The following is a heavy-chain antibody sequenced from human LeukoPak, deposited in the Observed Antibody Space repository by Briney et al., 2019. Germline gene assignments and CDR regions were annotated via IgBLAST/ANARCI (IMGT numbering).Heavy chain of an antibody. J-gene: IGHJ4*02. Sequence: ASVTVSCKASGGTFSSYAISWVRQAPGQGLEWMGGIIPIFGTANYAQKFQGRVTITADESTSTAYMELSSLRSEDTAVYYCARERPAYSYGEPVPFDYWGQGTLVTVSS. V-gene: IGHV1-69*13. CDR2: IIPIFGTA. CDR1: GGTFSSYA. D-gene: IGHD5-18*01. CDR3: ARERPAYSYGEPVPFDY.